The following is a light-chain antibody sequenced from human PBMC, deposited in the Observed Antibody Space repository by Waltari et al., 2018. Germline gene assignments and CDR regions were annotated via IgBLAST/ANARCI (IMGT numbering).Light chain of an antibody. CDR2: GTS. V-gene: IGKV3-20*01. CDR1: QSVSSTF. J-gene: IGKJ3*01. CDR3: QQYDSSPSIYT. Sequence: IVLTQSPGTLSLSPGERATRSCRASQSVSSTFLAWYQQRPGQAPRLLIYGTSNRATGIPDRFSGSGSGTDFTLTISRLEPEDFAVYYCQQYDSSPSIYTFGPGTKVDVK.